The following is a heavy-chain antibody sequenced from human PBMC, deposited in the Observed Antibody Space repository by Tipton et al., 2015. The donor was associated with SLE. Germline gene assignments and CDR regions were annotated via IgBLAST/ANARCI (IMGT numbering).Heavy chain of an antibody. CDR1: GFSFRTKA. J-gene: IGHJ5*02. D-gene: IGHD5-18*01. CDR3: ATGPALASFFRS. V-gene: IGHV4-34*08. Sequence: LRLSCAASGFSFRTKAMTWVRQPPGKGLEWIGEINHSGSTYYNPSLKSRVTISVDTSQTRFSRNMRSVTAADTAVYYCATGPALASFFRSWGQGTLVTVSS. CDR2: INHSGST.